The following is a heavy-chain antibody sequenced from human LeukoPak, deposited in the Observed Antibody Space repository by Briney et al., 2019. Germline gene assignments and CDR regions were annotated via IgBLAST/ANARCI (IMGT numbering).Heavy chain of an antibody. V-gene: IGHV4-39*07. J-gene: IGHJ5*02. CDR1: GGSISSSGSY. CDR2: VYYSGNT. Sequence: SETLSLTCTVSGGSISSSGSYWGWIRQPPGKGLEWIGSVYYSGNTYNPSLKSRVTISVDTSKNQFSLNLTSVNAADTAIYYCARVMAARREDLNWFDPWGQGTPVTVSS. D-gene: IGHD6-6*01. CDR3: ARVMAARREDLNWFDP.